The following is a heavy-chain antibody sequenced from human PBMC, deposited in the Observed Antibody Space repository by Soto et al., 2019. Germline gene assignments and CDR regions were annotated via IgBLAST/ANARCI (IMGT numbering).Heavy chain of an antibody. CDR1: GYIFTSYG. J-gene: IGHJ4*02. Sequence: GASVKVSCKASGYIFTSYGINWVRQAPGQGLEWMGWISVYNGHTKYVHKFQDRVTMSTDTSASTAYMEVRSLRSDDTAVYYCARDQGTYGTSSHYWGQGTLVTVSS. CDR2: ISVYNGHT. V-gene: IGHV1-18*01. D-gene: IGHD3-16*01. CDR3: ARDQGTYGTSSHY.